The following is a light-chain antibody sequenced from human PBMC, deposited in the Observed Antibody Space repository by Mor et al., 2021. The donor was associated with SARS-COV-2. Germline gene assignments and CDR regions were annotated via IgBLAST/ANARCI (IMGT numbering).Light chain of an antibody. CDR2: KAS. CDR1: QHISHW. J-gene: IGKJ3*01. CDR3: QQYDSYPLT. Sequence: SQHISHWLAWYQQKTGKAPKLLISKASDLESGVPSRFSCDGFGTDFTLTISSLQPDDSAVYYCQQYDSYPLTF. V-gene: IGKV1-5*03.